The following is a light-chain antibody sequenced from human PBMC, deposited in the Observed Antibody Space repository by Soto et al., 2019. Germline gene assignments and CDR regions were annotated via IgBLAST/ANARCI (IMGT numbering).Light chain of an antibody. CDR1: SSDVGGNKY. J-gene: IGLJ1*01. Sequence: QSVLTQPASVSGSPGQSITISCTGTSSDVGGNKYVSWYQQYPGKVPKLLINKVTNRPSGVSYRFSGSKSGNTASLTISALPAEDEADYFCASSTSDSLYVFGTGTKVTVL. CDR2: KVT. CDR3: ASSTSDSLYV. V-gene: IGLV2-14*01.